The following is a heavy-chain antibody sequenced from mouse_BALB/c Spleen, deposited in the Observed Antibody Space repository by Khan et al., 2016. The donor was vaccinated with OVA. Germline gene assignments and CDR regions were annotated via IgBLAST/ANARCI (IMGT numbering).Heavy chain of an antibody. D-gene: IGHD3-1*01. CDR2: IRYDGDS. Sequence: VQLKESGPGLVKPSQSLSLTCSVTGYSITSGYFWNWIRQFPGNKLEWMGYIRYDGDSNYNPSLKNRISITRDTSKNQFFLKLNSVTPEDTATFYCARGGSSDPAWFAYWGQGTLVTVSP. J-gene: IGHJ3*01. V-gene: IGHV3-6*02. CDR1: GYSITSGYF. CDR3: ARGGSSDPAWFAY.